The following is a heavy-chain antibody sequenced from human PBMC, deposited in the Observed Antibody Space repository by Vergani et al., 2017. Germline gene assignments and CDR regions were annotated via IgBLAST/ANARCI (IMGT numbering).Heavy chain of an antibody. J-gene: IGHJ6*02. V-gene: IGHV3-30*02. Sequence: QVQLVESGGGVVQPGGPLRLSCAASGFSFSTYGMHWVRQAPGRGLEWVAFLRYDGSNEYYGDAVKGRFIISRDNSKNMLSLEMHSLRPEDTAVYYCANSYCSSLSCYAFYGMEVWGQGTTVTVSS. D-gene: IGHD2-2*01. CDR1: GFSFSTYG. CDR2: LRYDGSNE. CDR3: ANSYCSSLSCYAFYGMEV.